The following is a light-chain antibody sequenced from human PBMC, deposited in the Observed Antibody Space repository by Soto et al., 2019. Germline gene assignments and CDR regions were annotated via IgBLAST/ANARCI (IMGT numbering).Light chain of an antibody. J-gene: IGKJ5*01. Sequence: VLTQSTGTLSLSAGERAGLPCRASQSVKSSYLAWYQHKPGQAPRLLIYGTSSRATGIPDRFSGSGSGTDFTIPISRLEPEDFAVYYCQQYGSSITFGQGTRLEIK. CDR2: GTS. CDR3: QQYGSSIT. CDR1: QSVKSSY. V-gene: IGKV3-20*01.